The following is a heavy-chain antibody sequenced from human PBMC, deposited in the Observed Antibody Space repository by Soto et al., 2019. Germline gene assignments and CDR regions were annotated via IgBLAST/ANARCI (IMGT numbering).Heavy chain of an antibody. D-gene: IGHD3-10*01. CDR3: ARTLLWFGELPHWYFDL. J-gene: IGHJ2*01. V-gene: IGHV4-31*03. CDR2: IYYSGST. Sequence: QVQLQESGPGLVKPSQTPSLTCTVSGGSISSGGYYWSWIRQHPGKGLEWIGYIYYSGSTYYNPSLKSRVTISVDTSKNQFSLKLSSVTAADTAVYYCARTLLWFGELPHWYFDLWGRGTLVTVSS. CDR1: GGSISSGGYY.